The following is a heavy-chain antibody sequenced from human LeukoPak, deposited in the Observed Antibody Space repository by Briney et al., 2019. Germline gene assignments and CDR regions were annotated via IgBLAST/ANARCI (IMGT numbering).Heavy chain of an antibody. D-gene: IGHD1-1*01. J-gene: IGHJ5*02. CDR2: ISGSGGSR. V-gene: IGHV3-23*01. CDR1: GFTFSSYA. CDR3: AKDPTTGTTPNWFDP. Sequence: PGRSLRLSCAASGFTFSSYAMSWVRQAPGKGLEWVSAISGSGGSRYYADSVKGRFTISRDNSKNTLYLQMNSLRAEDTAVYYCAKDPTTGTTPNWFDPWGQGTLVTVSS.